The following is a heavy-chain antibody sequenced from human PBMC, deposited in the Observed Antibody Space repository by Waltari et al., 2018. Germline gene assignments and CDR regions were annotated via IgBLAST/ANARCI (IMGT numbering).Heavy chain of an antibody. V-gene: IGHV1-2*02. CDR1: GYTFTGYF. CDR2: INPKTSDT. J-gene: IGHJ5*02. D-gene: IGHD1-26*01. Sequence: QVQLVQSGSEVKKPGASLKVSCKTSGYTFTGYFMHWVRQAPGQGLEWMGWINPKTSDTKYAQKFQGRVTMTRDTSISTAYMELSNLTSDDTAMYYCATKVLGLTASGWFDPWGQGTLVTVSS. CDR3: ATKVLGLTASGWFDP.